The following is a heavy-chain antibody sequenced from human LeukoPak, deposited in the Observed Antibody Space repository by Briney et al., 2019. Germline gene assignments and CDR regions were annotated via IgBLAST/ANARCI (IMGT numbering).Heavy chain of an antibody. CDR3: ARRPGIAAAGRAYYGMDV. CDR1: GFTFSSYG. J-gene: IGHJ6*02. Sequence: GRSLRLSCAASGFTFSSYGMHWVRQALGKGLEWVAVIWYDGSNKYYADSVKGRFTISRDNSKNTLYLQMNSLRAEDTAVYYCARRPGIAAAGRAYYGMDVWGQGTTVTVSS. D-gene: IGHD6-13*01. V-gene: IGHV3-33*01. CDR2: IWYDGSNK.